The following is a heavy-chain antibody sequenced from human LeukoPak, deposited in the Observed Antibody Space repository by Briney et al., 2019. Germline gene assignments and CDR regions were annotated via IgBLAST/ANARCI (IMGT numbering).Heavy chain of an antibody. V-gene: IGHV4-4*07. Sequence: SETLSLTCTVSGGSISSYYWSWIRQPAGKGLEWIGRIYTSGSTNYNPSLKSRVTMSVDTSKNQFSLKLSSVTAADTAVYYCARAGGTYGDYRSYWHFDLWGRGTLVTVSS. J-gene: IGHJ2*01. D-gene: IGHD4-17*01. CDR1: GGSISSYY. CDR3: ARAGGTYGDYRSYWHFDL. CDR2: IYTSGST.